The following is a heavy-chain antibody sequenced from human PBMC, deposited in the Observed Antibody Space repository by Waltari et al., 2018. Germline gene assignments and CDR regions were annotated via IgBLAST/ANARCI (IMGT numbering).Heavy chain of an antibody. V-gene: IGHV3-7*01. CDR3: ARDGDGYPD. Sequence: EVKLVDSGGGLVQPGGSLRLPCAASGFMVSTNWMSWVRQAPGKGLEWVANIKEDGSEEYYVDSVKGRFTISRDNAKTSLYLQMNSLRVEDTAVYYCARDGDGYPDWGQGSLVIVSS. CDR2: IKEDGSEE. J-gene: IGHJ4*02. D-gene: IGHD5-12*01. CDR1: GFMVSTNW.